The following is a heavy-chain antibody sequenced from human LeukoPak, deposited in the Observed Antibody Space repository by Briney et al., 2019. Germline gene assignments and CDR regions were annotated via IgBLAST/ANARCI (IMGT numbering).Heavy chain of an antibody. J-gene: IGHJ4*02. V-gene: IGHV3-7*01. Sequence: GGSLRLSCAAFGFTFSSYWMSWVRQAPGKGLEWVANIKQDGSEKYYVDSVKGRFTISRDNAKYSLYLQMNSLRAEDTAVYYCARGRDYDFWSGYQAGFDYWGQGTLVTVSS. CDR3: ARGRDYDFWSGYQAGFDY. CDR1: GFTFSSYW. D-gene: IGHD3-3*01. CDR2: IKQDGSEK.